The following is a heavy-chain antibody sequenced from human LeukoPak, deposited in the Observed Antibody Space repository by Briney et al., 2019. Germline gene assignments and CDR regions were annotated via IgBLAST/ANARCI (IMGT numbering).Heavy chain of an antibody. V-gene: IGHV4-59*01. D-gene: IGHD1-26*01. Sequence: PSETLSLTCTVSGGFISSYYWSWIRQPPGKGLEWIGYIYYTGSTNYNPSLKSRVTISIDMSKNQFSLKLSSVTAADTAVYYCARGVNSGYSDYWGQGNLVTVSS. CDR1: GGFISSYY. J-gene: IGHJ4*02. CDR3: ARGVNSGYSDY. CDR2: IYYTGST.